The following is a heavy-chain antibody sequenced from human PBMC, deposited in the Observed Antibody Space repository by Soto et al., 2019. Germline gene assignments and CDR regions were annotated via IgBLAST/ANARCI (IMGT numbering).Heavy chain of an antibody. CDR1: GGSISSGGYY. CDR2: IYYSGST. CDR3: ARGLYSNYVRYYYYMDV. J-gene: IGHJ6*03. Sequence: SETLSLTCTVSGGSISSGGYYWSWISQHPGKGLEWIGYIYYSGSTYYNPSLKSRVTISVDTSKNQFSLKLSSVTAADTAVYYCARGLYSNYVRYYYYMDVWGKGTTVTVSS. D-gene: IGHD4-4*01. V-gene: IGHV4-31*03.